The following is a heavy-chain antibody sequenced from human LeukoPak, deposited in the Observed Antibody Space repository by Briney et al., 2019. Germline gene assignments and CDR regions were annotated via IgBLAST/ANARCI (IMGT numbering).Heavy chain of an antibody. J-gene: IGHJ4*02. V-gene: IGHV1-18*01. CDR1: GYTFTTYG. CDR3: ARDRRSMVRGVNTLFDY. Sequence: GASVKVSCKASGYTFTTYGFSWVRQAAGQGLEWMGWISGYNGNTNYAQKPQGRVTMTTDTSTNTAYMELRSLRSDDTAVYYCARDRRSMVRGVNTLFDYWGQGTLVTVSS. D-gene: IGHD3-10*01. CDR2: ISGYNGNT.